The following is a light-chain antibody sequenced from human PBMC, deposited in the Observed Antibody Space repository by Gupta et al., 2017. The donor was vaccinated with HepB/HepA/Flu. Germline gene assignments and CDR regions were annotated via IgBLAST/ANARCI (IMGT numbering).Light chain of an antibody. CDR3: YSTDNTDNPRV. CDR2: EDS. Sequence: SSELTQLPSVSVSPGQTARITCFGDAFPRKYAYWYQQKSGQAPVLVIYEDSKRPSGFRERFSGSKSGTKATLTISGAQVDDEADYYCYSTDNTDNPRVFGGGTKLTVL. CDR1: AFPRKY. J-gene: IGLJ3*02. V-gene: IGLV3-10*01.